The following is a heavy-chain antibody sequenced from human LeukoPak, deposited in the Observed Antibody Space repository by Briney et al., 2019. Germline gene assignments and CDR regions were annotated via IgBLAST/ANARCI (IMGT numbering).Heavy chain of an antibody. CDR1: GFTFSSYS. V-gene: IGHV3-7*01. J-gene: IGHJ4*02. CDR2: IKQDGSEK. Sequence: HSGGSLRLSCAASGFTFSSYSMNWVRQAPGKGLEWVANIKQDGSEKYYVDSVKGRFTISRDNAKNSLYLQMISLRAEDTAVYYCARGWFFDYWGQGTLVTVSS. CDR3: ARGWFFDY. D-gene: IGHD3-9*01.